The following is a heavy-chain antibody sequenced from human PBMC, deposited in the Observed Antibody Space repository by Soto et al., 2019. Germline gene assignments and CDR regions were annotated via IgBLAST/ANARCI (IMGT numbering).Heavy chain of an antibody. CDR2: INPNSGGT. D-gene: IGHD6-13*01. CDR3: ARGVGAGGTVRFAFDL. Sequence: ASVKVSCKASGYTFNAHYTHWVRQAPGQGLEWMGWINPNSGGTKYAQKFQGRVTMTRDTSISTAYMELSSLRYDDTAMYYCARGVGAGGTVRFAFDLWGQETMVTVSS. CDR1: GYTFNAHY. V-gene: IGHV1-2*02. J-gene: IGHJ3*01.